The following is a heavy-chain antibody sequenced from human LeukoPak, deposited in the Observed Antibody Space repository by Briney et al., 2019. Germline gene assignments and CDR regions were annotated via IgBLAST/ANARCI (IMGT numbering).Heavy chain of an antibody. CDR2: IYSGGST. CDR1: GFTVSSNY. CDR3: ARENEGYSNSWYFLDY. V-gene: IGHV3-66*01. D-gene: IGHD6-13*01. J-gene: IGHJ4*02. Sequence: GGSLRLSCAASGFTVSSNYMSWVRQAPGKGLEWVSVIYSGGSTYYADSVKGRFTISRDNSKNTLYLQMNSLRAEDTAVYYCARENEGYSNSWYFLDYWGQGTLVTVSS.